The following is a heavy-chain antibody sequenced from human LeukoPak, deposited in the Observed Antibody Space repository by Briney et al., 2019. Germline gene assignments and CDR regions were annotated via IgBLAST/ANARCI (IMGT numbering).Heavy chain of an antibody. J-gene: IGHJ3*02. CDR1: GFTFSTYR. Sequence: RGGSLRLSCAASGFTFSTYRMSWVRQAPGRGLEWVANIKQDGSEKYYVDSVKGRFTISRDNAKNSLYLKMNSMRAEDTAVSYCARVTSIIMILVVITDAFGSCGQGTMVTV. D-gene: IGHD3-22*01. CDR3: ARVTSIIMILVVITDAFGS. CDR2: IKQDGSEK. V-gene: IGHV3-7*01.